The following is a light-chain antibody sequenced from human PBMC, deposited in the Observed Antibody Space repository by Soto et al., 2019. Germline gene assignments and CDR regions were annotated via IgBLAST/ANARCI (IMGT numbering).Light chain of an antibody. CDR3: HQANSFPWT. V-gene: IGKV1-5*03. J-gene: IGKJ1*01. CDR2: KAS. Sequence: DIQMTQSPSTLSASVGDRVTITCRASQSISSWLAWYQRKPGKAPKLLIYKASSLESGVPSRFSGSGSGTDFTLTISSLQPEDVATYYCHQANSFPWTLGQGTKVDIK. CDR1: QSISSW.